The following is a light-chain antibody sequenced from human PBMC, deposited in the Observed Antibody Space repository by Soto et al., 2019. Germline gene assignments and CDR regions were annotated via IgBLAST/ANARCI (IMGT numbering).Light chain of an antibody. CDR3: QQYDSYWET. CDR1: QLMSSW. J-gene: IGKJ1*01. Sequence: DIQLTQSPSTLSASVGDRVTITCRGSQLMSSWLAWYQQKPGKAPKVLIYDASSLDSGVPPRFSGSRSGTEFTLTISSLQPDDFATYYCQQYDSYWETFGQGPKVEIK. V-gene: IGKV1-5*01. CDR2: DAS.